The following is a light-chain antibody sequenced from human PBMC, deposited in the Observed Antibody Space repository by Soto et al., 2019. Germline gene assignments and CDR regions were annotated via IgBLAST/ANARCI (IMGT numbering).Light chain of an antibody. CDR1: SSDVGGHNY. J-gene: IGLJ2*01. CDR3: SSYTSSDTHVA. V-gene: IGLV2-14*03. Sequence: QSALTQPASVSGSPGQSITISCTGSSSDVGGHNYVSWYQQHPGKAPKLMIYDVSNRPSGVSNRFSGSKSGNTASLTISGLQAEDEADYYCSSYTSSDTHVAFGGGTKVTVL. CDR2: DVS.